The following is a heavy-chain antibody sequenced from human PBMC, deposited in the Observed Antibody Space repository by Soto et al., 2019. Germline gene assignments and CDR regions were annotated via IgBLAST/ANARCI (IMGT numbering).Heavy chain of an antibody. CDR1: GFSLTTTGVT. V-gene: IGHV2-5*01. CDR2: VYWHDDK. D-gene: IGHD3-3*01. Sequence: QITLKESGPSLVHTTQTLTLTCTFSGFSLTTTGVTVGWIRQPPGKALEWLALVYWHDDKRYNPSLRNRLTIAKHTAKNRVVLTRANVGPVDTATYCGAHSHFVIFTGPFDSWGRGTLVTVAA. J-gene: IGHJ5*01. CDR3: AHSHFVIFTGPFDS.